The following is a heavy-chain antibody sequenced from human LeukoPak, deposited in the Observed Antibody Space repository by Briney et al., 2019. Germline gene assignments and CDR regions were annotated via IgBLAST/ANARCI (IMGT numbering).Heavy chain of an antibody. Sequence: PGGSLRLSCAASGFTFSSYAMSWVRQAPGKGLEWVSAISGSGGSTYYADSVKGRFTISRDNSRNTLYLQMNSLRAEDTAVYYCAKGPKSSSRAYYYYYYMDVWGKGTTVTVSS. V-gene: IGHV3-23*01. CDR3: AKGPKSSSRAYYYYYYMDV. CDR1: GFTFSSYA. D-gene: IGHD6-13*01. J-gene: IGHJ6*03. CDR2: ISGSGGST.